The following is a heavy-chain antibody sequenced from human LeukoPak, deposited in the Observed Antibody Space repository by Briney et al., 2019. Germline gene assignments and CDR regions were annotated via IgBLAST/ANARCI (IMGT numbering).Heavy chain of an antibody. CDR1: GFTFSSNG. V-gene: IGHV3-33*01. CDR2: IWYDGSNE. D-gene: IGHD2-15*01. Sequence: GGSLRLSCAASGFTFSSNGMPWVRQAPGKGLEWVAIIWYDGSNEDYADSVKGRFAISRDNSKNTLYLQMNSLRAEDTAVYYCATETRDRNFDYWGQGTLVTVSS. CDR3: ATETRDRNFDY. J-gene: IGHJ4*02.